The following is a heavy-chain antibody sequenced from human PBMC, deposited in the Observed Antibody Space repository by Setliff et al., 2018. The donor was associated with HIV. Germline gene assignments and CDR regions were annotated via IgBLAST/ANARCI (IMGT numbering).Heavy chain of an antibody. Sequence: SETLSLTCTVSGDSMNSGSFYWTWIRQPAGKRLEWLGQTHSTVAWAANNPSFASRVSISMDSSKSHFSLNVTSVTVADTATYYCARMFCSSGACLFDLWGQGIRVTVS. CDR2: THSTVAWA. D-gene: IGHD2-15*01. J-gene: IGHJ4*02. CDR1: GDSMNSGSFY. V-gene: IGHV4-61*09. CDR3: ARMFCSSGACLFDL.